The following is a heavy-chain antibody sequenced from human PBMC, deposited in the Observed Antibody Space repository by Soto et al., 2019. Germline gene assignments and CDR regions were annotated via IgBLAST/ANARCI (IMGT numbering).Heavy chain of an antibody. CDR3: ARLQPGDYIWGSYRSPFDY. Sequence: SETLSLTCTVSGGSISSSSYYWGWIRQPPGKGLEWIGSIYYSGSTYYNPSLKSRVTISVDTSKNQFSLKLSSVTAADTAVYYCARLQPGDYIWGSYRSPFDYWGQGTLVTVSS. CDR1: GGSISSSSYY. V-gene: IGHV4-39*01. J-gene: IGHJ4*02. CDR2: IYYSGST. D-gene: IGHD3-16*02.